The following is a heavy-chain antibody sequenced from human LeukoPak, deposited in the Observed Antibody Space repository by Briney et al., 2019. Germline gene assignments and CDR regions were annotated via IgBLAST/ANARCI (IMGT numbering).Heavy chain of an antibody. CDR2: IWSDGTNR. CDR3: ARDAQRGFDYSNSLQY. V-gene: IGHV3-33*01. D-gene: IGHD4-11*01. J-gene: IGHJ4*02. CDR1: GFTFNHYG. Sequence: GGTLTLSCAATGFTFNHYGMHWVRQAPRKGLEWVAVIWSDGTNRYYYDSVKGRFTISRADSRKTVYLQMNRLRPEDTSMYYCARDAQRGFDYSNSLQYWGQGTPVTVST.